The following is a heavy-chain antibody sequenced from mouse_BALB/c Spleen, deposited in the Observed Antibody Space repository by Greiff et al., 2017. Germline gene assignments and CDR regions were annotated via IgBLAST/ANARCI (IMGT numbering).Heavy chain of an antibody. Sequence: VKVVESGAELARPGASVKMSCKASGYTFTSYTMHWVKQRPGQGLEWIGYINPSSGYTNYNQKFKDKATLTADKSSRTAYMQLSSLTSEDSAVYYCAAPYGSSCGFAYGGQGTLVTVSA. V-gene: IGHV1-4*01. D-gene: IGHD1-1*01. CDR2: INPSSGYT. CDR1: GYTFTSYT. J-gene: IGHJ3*01. CDR3: AAPYGSSCGFAY.